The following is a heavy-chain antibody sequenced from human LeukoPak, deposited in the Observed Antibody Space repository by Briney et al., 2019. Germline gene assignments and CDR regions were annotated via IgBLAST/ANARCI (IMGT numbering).Heavy chain of an antibody. J-gene: IGHJ4*02. Sequence: GGSLRLSCAASGFTFSSYAMSWVRQAPGKGLGWVSAISGSGGSTYYADSVKGRFTISRDNSKNTLYLQMNSLRAEDTAVYYCAACPVQLERRGLFDYWGQGTLATVSS. CDR1: GFTFSSYA. CDR2: ISGSGGST. D-gene: IGHD1-1*01. CDR3: AACPVQLERRGLFDY. V-gene: IGHV3-23*01.